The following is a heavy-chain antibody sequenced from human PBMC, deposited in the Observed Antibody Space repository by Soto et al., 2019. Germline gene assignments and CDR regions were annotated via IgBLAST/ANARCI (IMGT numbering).Heavy chain of an antibody. D-gene: IGHD5-12*01. J-gene: IGHJ4*02. Sequence: QVQLQESGPGLVKPSGTLSLSCAVSGGSVSNNNWWSWVRQSPGNGLEWIGEIHHSGGTSYNPSLESRATLSVDKSKNKLSLMLTYVTAADTDVYYCTKNSAYALDYWGLGILVTVSS. CDR1: GGSVSNNNW. V-gene: IGHV4-4*02. CDR3: TKNSAYALDY. CDR2: IHHSGGT.